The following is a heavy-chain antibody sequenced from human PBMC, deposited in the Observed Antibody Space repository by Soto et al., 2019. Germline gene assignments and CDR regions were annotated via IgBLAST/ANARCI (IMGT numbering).Heavy chain of an antibody. D-gene: IGHD3-3*01. V-gene: IGHV1-69*01. Sequence: QVQLVQSGAEVKKPGSSVKVSCKASGGTFSSYAISWVRQAPGQGLEWMGGIIPIVGTAHYAQKFQGRVTITAVESTSTAYKELSSLRSEDTAVYYCARKSSDFWSGYYTMQSPKPNYYYGMDVWGQGTTVTVSS. CDR2: IIPIVGTA. CDR1: GGTFSSYA. J-gene: IGHJ6*02. CDR3: ARKSSDFWSGYYTMQSPKPNYYYGMDV.